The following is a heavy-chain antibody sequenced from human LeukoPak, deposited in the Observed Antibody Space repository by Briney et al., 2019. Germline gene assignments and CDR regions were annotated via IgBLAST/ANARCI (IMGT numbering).Heavy chain of an antibody. J-gene: IGHJ4*02. CDR2: ISSSSSYI. CDR3: AGVGGNWVTTRY. Sequence: PGGSLRLSCAASGFTFSSYSMNWVRQAPGKGLEWVSSISSSSSYIYYADSVKGRFTISRDNAKNSLYLQMNSLRAEDTAVYYCAGVGGNWVTTRYWSQGTLVTVSS. D-gene: IGHD4-17*01. V-gene: IGHV3-21*01. CDR1: GFTFSSYS.